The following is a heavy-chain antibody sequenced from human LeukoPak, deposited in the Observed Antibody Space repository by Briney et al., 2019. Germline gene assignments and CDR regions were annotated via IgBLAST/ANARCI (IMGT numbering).Heavy chain of an antibody. D-gene: IGHD3-22*01. Sequence: GGSLRLSCAASGFTFSSYGMHWVRQAPGKGLEWVAFIRYDGSNKYYADSVKGRFTLSRDNSKSTLYLQMNSLRAEDTAVYYCAKGMTYYYDSSGSLDAFDIWGQGTMVTVSS. CDR2: IRYDGSNK. V-gene: IGHV3-30*02. CDR1: GFTFSSYG. CDR3: AKGMTYYYDSSGSLDAFDI. J-gene: IGHJ3*02.